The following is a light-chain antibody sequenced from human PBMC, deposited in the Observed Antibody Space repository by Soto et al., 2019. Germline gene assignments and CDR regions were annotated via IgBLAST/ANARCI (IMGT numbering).Light chain of an antibody. CDR1: QSVINNY. V-gene: IGKV3-20*01. J-gene: IGKJ3*01. CDR2: GAS. CDR3: QHYVNSLPRCT. Sequence: EIVLTQSPGILSLSPGERATLSCRASQSVINNYLAWYQQKPGQAPRLLIYGASARATGIPDRFSGSGSGTDFTLTISRLEPEDFAVYYCQHYVNSLPRCTSGPGTKVDIK.